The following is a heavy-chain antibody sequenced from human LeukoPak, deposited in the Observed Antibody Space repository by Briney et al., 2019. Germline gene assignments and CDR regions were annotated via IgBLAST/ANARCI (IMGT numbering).Heavy chain of an antibody. CDR3: ASGTYFYYYFHY. J-gene: IGHJ4*02. D-gene: IGHD2-21*02. CDR2: ISNSGST. V-gene: IGHV4-59*02. Sequence: ATLSLTCTVSGGSVSSYYWTWIRQPPGKGLEWIGYISNSGSTNYNPSLKSRVTISVDTSTNQFSLKLSSVTAADTAVYYCASGTYFYYYFHYWGQGTRVTVSS. CDR1: GGSVSSYY.